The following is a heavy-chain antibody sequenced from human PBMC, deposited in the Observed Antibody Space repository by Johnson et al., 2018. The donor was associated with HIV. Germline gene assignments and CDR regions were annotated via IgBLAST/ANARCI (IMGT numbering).Heavy chain of an antibody. CDR1: GFMFRSYG. Sequence: QVQLVESGGGVVQPGRSLRLSCAASGFMFRSYGMHWVRQAPGKGLEWVAVIYSGGNTYYADSVKGRFTISRDNSKNTLYLQMNSLRAEDTAVYYCARENYVLGAFDIWGQGTMVTVSS. D-gene: IGHD1-7*01. CDR3: ARENYVLGAFDI. CDR2: IYSGGNT. V-gene: IGHV3-NL1*01. J-gene: IGHJ3*02.